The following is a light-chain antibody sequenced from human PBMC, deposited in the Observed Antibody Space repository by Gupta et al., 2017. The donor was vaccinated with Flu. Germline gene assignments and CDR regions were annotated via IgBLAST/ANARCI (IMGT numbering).Light chain of an antibody. Sequence: GQAPRLLIYAASTRATGFPARFSGVGSGTEFTLTINSPQSEDFAVYYCQQADIWPSTFGQGTKVAIK. J-gene: IGKJ1*01. CDR2: AAS. CDR3: QQADIWPST. V-gene: IGKV3-15*01.